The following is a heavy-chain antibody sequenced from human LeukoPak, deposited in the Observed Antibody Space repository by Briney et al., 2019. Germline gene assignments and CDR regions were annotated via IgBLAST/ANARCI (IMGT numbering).Heavy chain of an antibody. Sequence: GGSLRLSCTTSGFNFGVYSISWVRQAPGKGLEWVAIISYDGSNEYYADSVKGRFTISRDNSKNTLYLQMNSLRAEDTAVYYCAKRRWLLNPVDYWGQGTLVTVSS. CDR2: ISYDGSNE. V-gene: IGHV3-30*04. D-gene: IGHD4-23*01. CDR3: AKRRWLLNPVDY. CDR1: GFNFGVYS. J-gene: IGHJ4*02.